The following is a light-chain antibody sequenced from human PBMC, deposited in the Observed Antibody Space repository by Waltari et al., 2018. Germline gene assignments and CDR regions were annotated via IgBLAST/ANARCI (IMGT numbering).Light chain of an antibody. J-gene: IGLJ3*02. V-gene: IGLV1-44*01. CDR2: RSD. CDR1: TPNIGRTL. CDR3: AAWDDSLNGHWV. Sequence: QAVLTQPPSASGTPAQRITIHCSGRTPNIGRTLVNWYHQVPGKPPKLVIYRSDQRPSGGPDRFSGSKSGSSASLAISGLQSEDEADYYCAAWDDSLNGHWVFGGGTKVTVL.